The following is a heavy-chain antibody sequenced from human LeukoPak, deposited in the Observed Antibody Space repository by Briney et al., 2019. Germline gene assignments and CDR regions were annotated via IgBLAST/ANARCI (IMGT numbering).Heavy chain of an antibody. CDR2: ISGSGGST. D-gene: IGHD4/OR15-4a*01. Sequence: GGSLRLSCAASGFSLSSYAMSWVRQAPGKGLEWVSAISGSGGSTYYADSVKGRFTISRDNSKNTLYLQMNSLRAEDTAVYYCARRAGAYSHPYDYWGQGTLVTVSS. CDR1: GFSLSSYA. CDR3: ARRAGAYSHPYDY. V-gene: IGHV3-23*01. J-gene: IGHJ4*02.